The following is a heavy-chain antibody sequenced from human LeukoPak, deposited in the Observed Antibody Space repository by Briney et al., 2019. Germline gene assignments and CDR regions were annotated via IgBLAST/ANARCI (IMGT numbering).Heavy chain of an antibody. CDR2: MNPNSGNT. D-gene: IGHD3-22*01. CDR1: GYTFTSYD. Sequence: GASVKVSCKASGYTFTSYDINWVRQATGQGLEWMGWMNPNSGNTGYAQKFQERVTITRDMSTSTAYMELSSLRSEDTAVYYCAADTRRKTYYYDSSGYYYDYYYGMDVWGQGTLVTVSS. CDR3: AADTRRKTYYYDSSGYYYDYYYGMDV. V-gene: IGHV1-8*01. J-gene: IGHJ6*02.